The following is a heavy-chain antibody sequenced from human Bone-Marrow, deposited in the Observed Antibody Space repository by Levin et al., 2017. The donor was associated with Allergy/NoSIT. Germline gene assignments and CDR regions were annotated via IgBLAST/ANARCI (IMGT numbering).Heavy chain of an antibody. CDR2: ISGSGGGT. Sequence: GGSLRLSCAASGFTFSSYGMTWVRQAPGKGLEWVSAISGSGGGTSYADSVKGRFTISRDHSKNTLYLQMNSLRAEDTAVYYCAKNYHDCSSTSCYYYYGMDVWGQGTTVTVSS. V-gene: IGHV3-23*01. CDR3: AKNYHDCSSTSCYYYYGMDV. J-gene: IGHJ6*02. CDR1: GFTFSSYG. D-gene: IGHD2-2*01.